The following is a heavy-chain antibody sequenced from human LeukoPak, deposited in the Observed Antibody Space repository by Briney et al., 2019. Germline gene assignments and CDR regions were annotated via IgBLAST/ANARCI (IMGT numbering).Heavy chain of an antibody. V-gene: IGHV3-15*01. CDR3: TTVPARDY. CDR1: GFTFSNAW. Sequence: GGSLRLSCAASGFTFSNAWMNWVRQAPGKGLEWVGRIKSKTDGETTDYISPVKGRFTISRDDSKNTLYLQMNSLKTDDTAVYYCTTVPARDYWGQGALVTVSS. CDR2: IKSKTDGETT. J-gene: IGHJ4*02.